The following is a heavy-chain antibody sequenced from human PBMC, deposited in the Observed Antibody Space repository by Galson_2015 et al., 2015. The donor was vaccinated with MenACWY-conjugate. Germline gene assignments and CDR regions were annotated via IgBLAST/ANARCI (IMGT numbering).Heavy chain of an antibody. D-gene: IGHD2-8*02. CDR1: GGSFSGSY. CDR2: VSNRGST. V-gene: IGHV4-34*01. J-gene: IGHJ4*02. Sequence: ETLSLTCAVYGGSFSGSYWGWIRHSPGKGLEWIGEVSNRGSTSYNASLKSRVTILIDTSKNQFSLSLSSVTAADTAVYYCVRGDSGPRLEDWGQGTLVTVSS. CDR3: VRGDSGPRLED.